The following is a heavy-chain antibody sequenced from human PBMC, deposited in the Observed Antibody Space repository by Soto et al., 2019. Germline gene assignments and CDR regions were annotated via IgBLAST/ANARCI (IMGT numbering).Heavy chain of an antibody. J-gene: IGHJ6*02. CDR1: GYTFTSYA. V-gene: IGHV1-3*01. CDR2: INAGNGNT. CDR3: ARMGGESYYYYGMDV. Sequence: GASVKVSCKASGYTFTSYAMHWVRQAPGQRLEWMGWINAGNGNTKYSQKFQGRVTITRDTSASTAYMELSSLRSEDTAVYYCARMGGESYYYYGMDVWGQGTTVTVSS.